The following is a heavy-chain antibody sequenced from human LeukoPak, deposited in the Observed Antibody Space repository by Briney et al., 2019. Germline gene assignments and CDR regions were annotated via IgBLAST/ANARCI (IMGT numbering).Heavy chain of an antibody. Sequence: GGSLRLSCAASGFTFSSYGMHWVRQAPGKGLEWVAVIWYDGSNKYYADSVKGRLTISRDNSKNTLYLQMNSLRAEDTAVYYCAVMVRGAPDAFDIWGQGTMVTVSS. V-gene: IGHV3-33*01. J-gene: IGHJ3*02. CDR3: AVMVRGAPDAFDI. D-gene: IGHD3-10*01. CDR2: IWYDGSNK. CDR1: GFTFSSYG.